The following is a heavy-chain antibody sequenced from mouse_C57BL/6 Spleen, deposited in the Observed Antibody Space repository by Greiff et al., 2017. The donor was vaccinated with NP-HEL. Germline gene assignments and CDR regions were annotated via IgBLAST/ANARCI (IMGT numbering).Heavy chain of an antibody. CDR3: ARSGTTGDYFDY. V-gene: IGHV1-72*01. J-gene: IGHJ2*01. D-gene: IGHD1-1*01. Sequence: QVHVKQPGAELVKPGASVKLSCKASGYTFTSYWMHWVKQRPGRGLEWIGRIDPNSGGTKYNEKFKSKATLTVDKPSSTSYMQLSSLTSEDSAVYYCARSGTTGDYFDYWGQGTTLTVSS. CDR1: GYTFTSYW. CDR2: IDPNSGGT.